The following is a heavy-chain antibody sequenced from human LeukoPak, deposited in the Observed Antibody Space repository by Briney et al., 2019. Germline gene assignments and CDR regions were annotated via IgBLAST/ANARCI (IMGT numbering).Heavy chain of an antibody. CDR1: GFTFSSYE. J-gene: IGHJ4*02. CDR2: ISSSGSTI. D-gene: IGHD1-1*01. Sequence: GGSLRLSCAASGFTFSSYEMNWVRQAPGKGLEWVSYISSSGSTIYYADSVKGRFTISRDNAKNSLYLQMNSLRAEDTAVYYCARRGASTGGLDYWGQGTLVTVSS. V-gene: IGHV3-48*03. CDR3: ARRGASTGGLDY.